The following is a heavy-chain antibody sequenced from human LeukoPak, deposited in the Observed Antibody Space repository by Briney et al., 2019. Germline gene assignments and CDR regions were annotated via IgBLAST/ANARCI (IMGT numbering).Heavy chain of an antibody. D-gene: IGHD3-10*01. CDR3: ARGAKGYYYGSGSPVSYYYYYMDV. V-gene: IGHV1-46*01. CDR1: GYTFTSYY. J-gene: IGHJ6*03. Sequence: ASVKVSCKASGYTFTSYYMHWVRQAPGQGLEWMGIINPSGGSTSYAQKFQGRVTMTRDMSTSTVYMELSSLRSEDTAVYYCARGAKGYYYGSGSPVSYYYYYMDVWGKGTTVTVSS. CDR2: INPSGGST.